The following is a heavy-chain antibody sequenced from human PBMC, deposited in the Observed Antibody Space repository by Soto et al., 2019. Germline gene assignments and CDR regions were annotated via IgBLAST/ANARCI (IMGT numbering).Heavy chain of an antibody. CDR3: ARDRGGVSDY. D-gene: IGHD2-8*02. J-gene: IGHJ4*02. Sequence: EVQLVESGGGLVQPGGSLRLSCVASGFTFSSYWMYWVRQAPGKGLVWVARIKSDGSSTDHADSVKGRFTISRDNVRNTLYVQMNSLRAEDTAVYYCARDRGGVSDYWGQGTLVTVSS. CDR2: IKSDGSST. CDR1: GFTFSSYW. V-gene: IGHV3-74*01.